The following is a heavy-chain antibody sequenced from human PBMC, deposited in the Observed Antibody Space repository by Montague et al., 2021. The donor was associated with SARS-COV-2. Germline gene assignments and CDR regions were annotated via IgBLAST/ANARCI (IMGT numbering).Heavy chain of an antibody. CDR3: AHRRPLYYYDNRPSTFDY. CDR2: XYWDDDK. D-gene: IGHD3-22*01. CDR1: GFSLSTSGVG. J-gene: IGHJ4*02. Sequence: PALVKPTQTLTLTCTFSGFSLSTSGVGVGWIRQPPGKALEWLALXYWDDDKRYSPSLKSRLTITKDTSKNQVVLTMTNMDPVDTATYYCAHRRPLYYYDNRPSTFDYWGQGTLVTVSS. V-gene: IGHV2-5*02.